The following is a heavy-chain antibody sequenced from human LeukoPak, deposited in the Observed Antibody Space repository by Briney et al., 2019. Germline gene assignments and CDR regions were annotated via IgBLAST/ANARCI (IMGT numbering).Heavy chain of an antibody. D-gene: IGHD5-12*01. CDR1: GGSISSGNW. V-gene: IGHV4-4*02. J-gene: IGHJ4*02. Sequence: PSETLSLTCAVSGGSISSGNWWGWVRQPPGKGLEWIGEIHHSGSTNYNPSLKSRVTISVDNSKNQFSLKVRPVTAADTAVYYCLYSGYESGFDYWGQGTLVTVSS. CDR2: IHHSGST. CDR3: LYSGYESGFDY.